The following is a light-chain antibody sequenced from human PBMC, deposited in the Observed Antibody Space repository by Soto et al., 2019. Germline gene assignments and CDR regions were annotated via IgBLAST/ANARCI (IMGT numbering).Light chain of an antibody. CDR3: TSYTTSNTLT. CDR1: SRDIGAYNY. CDR2: DVN. V-gene: IGLV2-14*03. J-gene: IGLJ2*01. Sequence: QSALTQPASVSGSPGQAITLSCTGTSRDIGAYNYVSWFQQYPGKAPKCMIYDVNNRHSGVSNRFSGSKSGNTASLTISGLQDEDEAVYYCTSYTTSNTLTLGGGTKRTVL.